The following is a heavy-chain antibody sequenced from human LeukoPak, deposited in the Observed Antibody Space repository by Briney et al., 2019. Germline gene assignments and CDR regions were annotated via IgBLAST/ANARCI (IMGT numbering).Heavy chain of an antibody. CDR3: ACGPYGSGSYYNGLDY. CDR2: IYTSGST. CDR1: GGSISSGSYY. D-gene: IGHD3-10*01. J-gene: IGHJ4*02. Sequence: TLSLTCTVSGGSISSGSYYWSWIRQPAGKGMEWIGRIYTSGSTNYNPSLKSRVTISVDTSKNQFSLKLSSLTAADTAVYYCACGPYGSGSYYNGLDYWGQGTLVTVSS. V-gene: IGHV4-61*02.